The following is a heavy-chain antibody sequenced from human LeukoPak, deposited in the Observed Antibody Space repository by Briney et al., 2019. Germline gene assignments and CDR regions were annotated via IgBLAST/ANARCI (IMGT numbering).Heavy chain of an antibody. V-gene: IGHV3-21*01. J-gene: IGHJ6*02. CDR2: ISSSSSYI. D-gene: IGHD2-15*01. Sequence: GGSLRLSCAASEFTFSSYSMNWVRQAPGKGLEWVSSISSSSSYIYYADAVKGRFTFSRENAKNSLYLQMNSMRVEVTAVYYCARDAFTHCGGGGCYSVVYYYDIDVWGQGTTVTVSS. CDR3: ARDAFTHCGGGGCYSVVYYYDIDV. CDR1: EFTFSSYS.